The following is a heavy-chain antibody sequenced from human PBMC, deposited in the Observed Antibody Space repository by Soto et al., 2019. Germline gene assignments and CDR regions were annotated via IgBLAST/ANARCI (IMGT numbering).Heavy chain of an antibody. V-gene: IGHV1-69*13. CDR3: ARHDNWNDFSNYYYGMDV. J-gene: IGHJ6*02. CDR2: IIPIFGTA. Sequence: ASVKVSCKASGGTFSSYAISWVRQAPGQGLEWMGGIIPIFGTANYAQKFQGRVTITADESTSTAYMELSSLRSEDTAVYYCARHDNWNDFSNYYYGMDVWGQGTTVTVSS. CDR1: GGTFSSYA. D-gene: IGHD1-1*01.